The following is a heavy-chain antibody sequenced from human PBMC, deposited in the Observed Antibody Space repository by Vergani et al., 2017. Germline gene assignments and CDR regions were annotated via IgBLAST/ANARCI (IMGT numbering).Heavy chain of an antibody. CDR1: GFTFNQYG. V-gene: IGHV3-33*01. J-gene: IGHJ5*02. CDR3: ARDLRLLYNRFDP. Sequence: QVQLVESGGGVVQPGRSLRLSCAASGFTFNQYGMHWVRQAPGKGLEWVAVTWYDGNNKQYADSVKGRFTISRDNSKSKMDLQMNSLRDEDTGVYYCARDLRLLYNRFDPWGQGTLVTVSS. D-gene: IGHD1-14*01. CDR2: TWYDGNNK.